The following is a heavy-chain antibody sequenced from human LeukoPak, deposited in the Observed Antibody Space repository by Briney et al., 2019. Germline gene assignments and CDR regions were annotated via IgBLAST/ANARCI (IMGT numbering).Heavy chain of an antibody. CDR2: ISGSSSTI. CDR3: ARATSSSSYPGDY. V-gene: IGHV3-48*02. CDR1: GFTFSSYS. Sequence: GGSLRLSCAASGFTFSSYSMNWVRQAPGKGLEWVAYISGSSSTIYYADSVKGRFTISRDNAKNSLYLQMNSLRDEDTAVYYCARATSSSSYPGDYWGQGTLVTVSS. D-gene: IGHD6-13*01. J-gene: IGHJ4*02.